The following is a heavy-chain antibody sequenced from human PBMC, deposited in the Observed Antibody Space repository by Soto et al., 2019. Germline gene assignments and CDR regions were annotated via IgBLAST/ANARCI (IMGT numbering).Heavy chain of an antibody. CDR1: GGSFSGYY. J-gene: IGHJ4*02. V-gene: IGHV4-34*01. Sequence: QVQLQQWGAGLLKPSETLSLTCAVYGGSFSGYYWSWIRQPPGKGLEWIGEINHSGSTNYNPSLKSRVTISVDTSKNQCSLKLSSVTAADTAVYYCACSSSADHLKIDYWGQGTLVTVSA. D-gene: IGHD6-6*01. CDR3: ACSSSADHLKIDY. CDR2: INHSGST.